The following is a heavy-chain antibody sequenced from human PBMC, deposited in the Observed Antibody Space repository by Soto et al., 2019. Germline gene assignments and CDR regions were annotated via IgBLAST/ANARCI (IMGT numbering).Heavy chain of an antibody. CDR1: GGSFSGYY. J-gene: IGHJ4*02. CDR3: ARGIVTTFPYFDY. CDR2: INHSGST. Sequence: SATLSLTCAVYGGSFSGYYWSWIRQPPGKGLEWIGEINHSGSTNYNPSLKSRVTISVDTSKNQFSLKLSSVTAADTAVYYCARGIVTTFPYFDYWGQGTLVTVS. D-gene: IGHD5-12*01. V-gene: IGHV4-34*01.